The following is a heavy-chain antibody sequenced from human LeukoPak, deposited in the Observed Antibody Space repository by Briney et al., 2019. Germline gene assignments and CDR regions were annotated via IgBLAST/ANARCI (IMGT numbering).Heavy chain of an antibody. CDR3: ARGGGSYFSDI. CDR1: GFTFSSYE. Sequence: LGLSCAASGFTFSSYEINWVRQPPGKGLEWIGEINHSGSTNYNPSLKSRVTISVDTSKNQFSLKLSSVTAADTAVYYCARGGGSYFSDIWGQGTMVTVSS. J-gene: IGHJ3*02. V-gene: IGHV4-34*01. CDR2: INHSGST. D-gene: IGHD1-26*01.